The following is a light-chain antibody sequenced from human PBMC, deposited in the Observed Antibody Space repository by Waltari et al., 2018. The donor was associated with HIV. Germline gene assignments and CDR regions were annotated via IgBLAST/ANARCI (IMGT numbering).Light chain of an antibody. CDR2: GAS. CDR3: QQYGSSPIS. CDR1: QTVSSSY. Sequence: IVLTQSPGTLSLCPGERATLSCRASQTVSSSYLAWYPQKPGQAPSPLIYGASSRATGIPDRFSGSGSGTDFTLTINRLEPEDFAVYYCQQYGSSPISFGQGTRLEIK. J-gene: IGKJ5*01. V-gene: IGKV3-20*01.